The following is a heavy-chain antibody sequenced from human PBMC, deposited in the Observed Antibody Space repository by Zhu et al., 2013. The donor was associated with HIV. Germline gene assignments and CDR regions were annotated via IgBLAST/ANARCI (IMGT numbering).Heavy chain of an antibody. V-gene: IGHV1-69*06. CDR1: GDTFSDSG. J-gene: IGHJ5*02. CDR2: IIPFFGTT. CDR3: ARDDIAVVETVERPIHWFDP. Sequence: QVQLVQSGAEVKKPGSSVRVSCKASGDTFSDSGVTWVRQAPGQRLEWLGGIIPFFGTTNYAQKFQGRVNFTADKSTSTVYMELTSLKSEDTAVYYCARDDIAVVETVERPIHWFDPWGQGTLVTVSS. D-gene: IGHD2-2*01.